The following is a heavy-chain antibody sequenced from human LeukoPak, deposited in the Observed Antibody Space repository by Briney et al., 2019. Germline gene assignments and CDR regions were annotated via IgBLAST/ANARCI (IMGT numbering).Heavy chain of an antibody. V-gene: IGHV3-9*01. Sequence: PGRSLRLSCAASGFTFDDYAMHWVRQAPGKGLEWVSGISWNSGSIGYADSVKGRFTISRDNAKNSLYLQMNSLRAEDTAVYYCAKDRTWGQGTLVTVSS. CDR2: ISWNSGSI. J-gene: IGHJ5*02. CDR1: GFTFDDYA. CDR3: AKDRT.